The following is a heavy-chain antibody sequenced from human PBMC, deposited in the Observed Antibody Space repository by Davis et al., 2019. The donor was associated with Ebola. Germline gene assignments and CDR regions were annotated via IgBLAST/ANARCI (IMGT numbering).Heavy chain of an antibody. CDR2: ISYDGSNK. Sequence: GESLKISCAASGFTFSSYGMHWVRQAPGKGLEWVAVISYDGSNKYYADSVKGRFTISRDNSKNTLYLQMNSLRAEDTAVYYCAKQGMWGGSYYFDYWDQGTLVTVSS. CDR3: AKQGMWGGSYYFDY. D-gene: IGHD1-26*01. J-gene: IGHJ4*02. CDR1: GFTFSSYG. V-gene: IGHV3-30*18.